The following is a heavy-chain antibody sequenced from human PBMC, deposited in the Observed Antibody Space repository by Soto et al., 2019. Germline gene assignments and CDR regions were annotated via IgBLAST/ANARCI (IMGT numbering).Heavy chain of an antibody. D-gene: IGHD3-9*01. J-gene: IGHJ3*02. V-gene: IGHV4-39*01. CDR2: IYYSGST. CDR3: ARPRYDILTGPYQDHDAFDI. CDR1: GGSISSSSYY. Sequence: SETLSLTCTVSGGSISSSSYYWGWILHPPGKGLEWIGSIYYSGSTYYNPSLKSRVTISVDTSKNQFSLKLSSVTAADTAVYYCARPRYDILTGPYQDHDAFDIWGQGTMVTVSS.